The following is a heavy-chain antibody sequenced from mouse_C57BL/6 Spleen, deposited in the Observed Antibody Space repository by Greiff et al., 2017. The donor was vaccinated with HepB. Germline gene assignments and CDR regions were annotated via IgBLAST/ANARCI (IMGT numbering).Heavy chain of an antibody. CDR1: GYTFTDYN. V-gene: IGHV1-22*01. D-gene: IGHD1-1*01. CDR3: ARYGITTVVATDYFDY. J-gene: IGHJ2*01. Sequence: EVQLQQSGPELVKPGASVKMSCKASGYTFTDYNMHWVKQSQGKSLEWIGYINPNNGGTSYNQKFKGKATLTVNKSSSTAYMELRSLTSEDSAVYYWARYGITTVVATDYFDYWGQGTTLTVSS. CDR2: INPNNGGT.